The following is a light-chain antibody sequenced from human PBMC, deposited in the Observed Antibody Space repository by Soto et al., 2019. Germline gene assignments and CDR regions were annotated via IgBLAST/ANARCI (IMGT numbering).Light chain of an antibody. CDR3: QQYYSTPLP. CDR1: QSVLYSSNNRNY. Sequence: DIAMTQSPDSLAVSLGERATINCKSSQSVLYSSNNRNYLAWYQQKPGQPPKVLIYWASTREFGVPDRFSGSVSGTDFTLTISSLQTEDVAFYYCQQYYSTPLPFGGGTKVEIK. CDR2: WAS. V-gene: IGKV4-1*01. J-gene: IGKJ4*01.